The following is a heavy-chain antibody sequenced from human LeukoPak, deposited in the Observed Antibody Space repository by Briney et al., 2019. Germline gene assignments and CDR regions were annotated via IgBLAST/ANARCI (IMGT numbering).Heavy chain of an antibody. CDR1: GGSISSFY. J-gene: IGHJ4*02. D-gene: IGHD6-19*01. CDR3: ARRIYTSGWD. Sequence: PSETLSLTCTVSGGSISSFYWSWIRQPPGKGLEWIGYIYNSGSTNYNPSLKSRVTISLDTSKNQFSLQLSSVAAAGTAVYYCARRIYTSGWDWGQGTLVTVSS. CDR2: IYNSGST. V-gene: IGHV4-59*08.